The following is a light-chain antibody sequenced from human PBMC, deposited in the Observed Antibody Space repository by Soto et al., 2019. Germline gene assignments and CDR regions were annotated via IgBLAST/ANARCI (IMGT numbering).Light chain of an antibody. CDR2: AAF. Sequence: DVHMTQSPSSVSASVGDRVTLTCRASRVISNSLAWYQQKPGKAPRLLIYAAFNLQGGVPSRFSGSGSGTHFFLTISSLQPDDFATYYCQQAYIFPFSFGGGTMVDIK. CDR3: QQAYIFPFS. V-gene: IGKV1-12*02. CDR1: RVISNS. J-gene: IGKJ4*01.